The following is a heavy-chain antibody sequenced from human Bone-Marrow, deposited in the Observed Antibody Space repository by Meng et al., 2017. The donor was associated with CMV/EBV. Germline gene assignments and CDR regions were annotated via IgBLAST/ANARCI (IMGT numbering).Heavy chain of an antibody. CDR1: GFTFSSYA. Sequence: GGSLRLSCAASGFTFSSYAMSWVRQTPGKGLEWFSVIYSGGSSTYYADSVKGRFTISRDNSKNTLYLQMNSLRAEDTAVYYCAKDRDGYNLSPFDYWGQGTLVTVSS. CDR3: AKDRDGYNLSPFDY. D-gene: IGHD5-24*01. J-gene: IGHJ4*02. V-gene: IGHV3-23*03. CDR2: IYSGGSST.